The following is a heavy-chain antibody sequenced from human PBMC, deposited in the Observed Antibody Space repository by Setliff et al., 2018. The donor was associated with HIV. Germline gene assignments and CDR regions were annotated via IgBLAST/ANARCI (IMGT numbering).Heavy chain of an antibody. CDR2: IWYDGSNK. CDR3: AKVDNGHCTSASCRDFDY. Sequence: GGSLRLSCAASGFTFRSYGMHWVRQAPGKGLEWVAVIWYDGSNKYYADSVKGRFTISRDNSKNTLYLQMNSLTAEYTAVYYCAKVDNGHCTSASCRDFDYWGQGTLVTVSS. D-gene: IGHD2-2*03. J-gene: IGHJ4*02. CDR1: GFTFRSYG. V-gene: IGHV3-33*06.